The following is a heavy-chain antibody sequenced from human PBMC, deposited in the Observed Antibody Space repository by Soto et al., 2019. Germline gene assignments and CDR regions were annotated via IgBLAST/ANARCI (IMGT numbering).Heavy chain of an antibody. CDR1: GGSFSGYY. CDR3: AGLSMYYDILTGYRY. V-gene: IGHV4-34*01. J-gene: IGHJ4*02. D-gene: IGHD3-9*01. CDR2: INHSGST. Sequence: PSETLSLTCAVYGGSFSGYYWSWIRQPPGKGLEWIGEINHSGSTNYNPSLKSRVTISVDTSKNQFSLKLSSVTAADTAVYYCAGLSMYYDILTGYRYWGQGTLVTVSS.